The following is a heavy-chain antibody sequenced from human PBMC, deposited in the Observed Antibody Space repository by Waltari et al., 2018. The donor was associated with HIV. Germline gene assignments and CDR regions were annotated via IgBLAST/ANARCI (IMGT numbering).Heavy chain of an antibody. CDR2: INPSGGST. CDR1: GYTFTSSY. D-gene: IGHD4-4*01. CDR3: ARDQSSTVTTWSDYYGMDV. V-gene: IGHV1-46*01. J-gene: IGHJ6*02. Sequence: QVQLVQSGAEMTKPGASVKVSCKASGYTFTSSYMHWVRPAPGQGLEWMGIINPSGGSTSYAQKFQGRVTMSRDTSTSTVYMELSSLRSEDTAVYYCARDQSSTVTTWSDYYGMDVWGQGTTVTVSS.